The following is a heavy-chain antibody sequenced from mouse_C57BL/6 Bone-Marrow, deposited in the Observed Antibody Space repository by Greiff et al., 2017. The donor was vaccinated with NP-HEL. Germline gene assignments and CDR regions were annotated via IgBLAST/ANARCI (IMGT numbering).Heavy chain of an antibody. CDR1: GYTGTSDW. J-gene: IGHJ4*01. D-gene: IGHD1-1*01. V-gene: IGHV1-55*01. CDR3: ARGLYYSGSSYGYYAMDY. CDR2: LSPGSGST. Sequence: QVQLQQPGAELVKPGASGKMSCKAEGYTGTSDWITWVKQRPGQGLDWIGDLSPGSGSTTYNEKFKSKATLTVDTSSSTAYMQLSSLASEDSALYYFARGLYYSGSSYGYYAMDYWGQGTSVTVSS.